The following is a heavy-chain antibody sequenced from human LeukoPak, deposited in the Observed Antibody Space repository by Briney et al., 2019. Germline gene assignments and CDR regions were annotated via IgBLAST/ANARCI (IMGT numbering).Heavy chain of an antibody. V-gene: IGHV3-66*03. CDR3: AKDLVGSGWSSRFDY. J-gene: IGHJ4*02. CDR2: T. D-gene: IGHD6-19*01. Sequence: TYYADSVKGRFTISRDSSKNTLYLQMNSLRAEDTAVYYCAKDLVGSGWSSRFDYWGQGTLVTVSS.